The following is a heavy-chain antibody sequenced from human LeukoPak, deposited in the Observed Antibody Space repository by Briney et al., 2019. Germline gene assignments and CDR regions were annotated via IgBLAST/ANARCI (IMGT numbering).Heavy chain of an antibody. CDR1: GFTFSSYA. CDR2: ISYDGSNK. V-gene: IGHV3-30-3*01. CDR3: ARDFLRCSGGSCYPGAPSYYFDY. J-gene: IGHJ4*02. D-gene: IGHD2-15*01. Sequence: GRSLRLSCAAPGFTFSSYAMHRVRQAPGKGLEWVAVISYDGSNKYYADSVKGRFTISRDNSKNTLYLQMNSLRAEDTAVYYCARDFLRCSGGSCYPGAPSYYFDYWGQGTLVTVSS.